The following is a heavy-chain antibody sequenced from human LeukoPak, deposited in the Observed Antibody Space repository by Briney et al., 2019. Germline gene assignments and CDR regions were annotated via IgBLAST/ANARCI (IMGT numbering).Heavy chain of an antibody. CDR3: ARAVGSGSFQTYYYYMDV. V-gene: IGHV4-61*02. CDR1: GGSISSSSYY. CDR2: IYTSGST. J-gene: IGHJ6*03. Sequence: SETLSLTCTVSGGSISSSSYYWGWIRQPAGKGLEWIGRIYTSGSTNYNPSLKSRVTMSVDTSKNQFSLKLSSVTAADTAVYYCARAVGSGSFQTYYYYMDVWGKGTTVTISS. D-gene: IGHD3-10*01.